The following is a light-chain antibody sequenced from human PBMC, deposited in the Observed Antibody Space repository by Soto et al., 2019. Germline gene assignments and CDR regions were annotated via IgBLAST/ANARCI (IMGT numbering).Light chain of an antibody. CDR2: DVS. V-gene: IGLV2-11*01. CDR3: CSYAGTYSSFV. J-gene: IGLJ1*01. CDR1: SSDGGGYNY. Sequence: QSVLTQPRSVSGAPGQSVTISCTGTSSDGGGYNYVSWYQEHPGRAPKLMIYDVSMRPSGVPDRFSGSKSGNTASLTISGLLAEDEADYYCCSYAGTYSSFVFGSGTKVTVL.